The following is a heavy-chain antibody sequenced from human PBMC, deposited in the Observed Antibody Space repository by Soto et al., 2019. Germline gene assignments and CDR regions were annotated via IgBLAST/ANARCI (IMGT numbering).Heavy chain of an antibody. Sequence: QVQLVQSGAEVKEPGASVKVSCKTSGYTFTSNAMHWVRQAPGQRLEWMGWINAGNGDTKYSQKFQGRVTITRDTSAGTAYMEVSSLRSEDTAVYYCARDSGGLLVYWGQGTLVTVSS. CDR2: INAGNGDT. J-gene: IGHJ4*02. D-gene: IGHD6-19*01. CDR1: GYTFTSNA. CDR3: ARDSGGLLVY. V-gene: IGHV1-3*01.